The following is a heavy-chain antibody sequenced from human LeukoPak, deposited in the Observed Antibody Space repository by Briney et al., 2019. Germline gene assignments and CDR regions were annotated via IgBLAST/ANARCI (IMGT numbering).Heavy chain of an antibody. D-gene: IGHD2/OR15-2a*01. V-gene: IGHV3-21*04. CDR1: GFTFSTYG. CDR3: AKANRNYYGMDV. J-gene: IGHJ6*02. Sequence: GGSLRLSCAASGFTFSTYGMNWVRQAPGKGLEWVSSISSSSSYIYHADPVKGRFTISRDNAKTTVYLQMHSLRAEDTALYYCAKANRNYYGMDVWGQGTTVTVSS. CDR2: ISSSSSYI.